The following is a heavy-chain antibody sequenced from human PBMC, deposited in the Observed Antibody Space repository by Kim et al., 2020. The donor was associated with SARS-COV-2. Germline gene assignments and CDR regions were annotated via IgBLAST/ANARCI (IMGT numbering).Heavy chain of an antibody. CDR1: GGTFSSYA. CDR2: IIPIFGTA. CDR3: AREEIFGVVIRESYYYGMDV. J-gene: IGHJ6*02. Sequence: SVKVSCKASGGTFSSYAISWVRQAPGQGLEWMGGIIPIFGTANYAQKFQGRVTITADESTSTAYMELSSLRSEDTAVYYCAREEIFGVVIRESYYYGMDVWGQGTTVTVSS. D-gene: IGHD3-3*01. V-gene: IGHV1-69*13.